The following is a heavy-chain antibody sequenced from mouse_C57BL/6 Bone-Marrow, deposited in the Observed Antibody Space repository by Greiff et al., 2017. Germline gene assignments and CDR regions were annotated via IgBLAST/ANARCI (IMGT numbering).Heavy chain of an antibody. J-gene: IGHJ2*01. Sequence: EVQLQQSGPELVKPGASVKISCKASGYTFTDYYMNWVKQSHGKSLEWIGDINPNNGGTSYNQKFKGKATLTVDKSSSTAYMELRSLTSEDSAVYYCARKANYYGSSYDFDYWGQGTTLTVSS. CDR3: ARKANYYGSSYDFDY. V-gene: IGHV1-26*01. D-gene: IGHD1-1*01. CDR1: GYTFTDYY. CDR2: INPNNGGT.